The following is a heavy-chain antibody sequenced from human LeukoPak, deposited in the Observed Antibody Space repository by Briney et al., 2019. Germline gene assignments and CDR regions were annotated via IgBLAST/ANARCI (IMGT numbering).Heavy chain of an antibody. J-gene: IGHJ5*02. CDR3: ARSGRARLGGSWFDP. V-gene: IGHV1-69*13. CDR2: IIPIFGTA. Sequence: GASVKVSCKASGGTFSSYAISWVRQAPGQGLEWMGGIIPIFGTANYAQKFQGRVTITADESTSTAYMELSSLRSEGTAVYYCARSGRARLGGSWFDPWGQGTLVTVSS. D-gene: IGHD3-10*01. CDR1: GGTFSSYA.